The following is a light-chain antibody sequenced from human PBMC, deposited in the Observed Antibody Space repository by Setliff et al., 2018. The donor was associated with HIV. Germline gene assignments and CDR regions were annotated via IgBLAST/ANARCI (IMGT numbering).Light chain of an antibody. CDR2: DVS. CDR1: SNDIGGYKY. CDR3: SSYTSSTTYV. Sequence: LTQPASVSGSPGQSITISCTGTSNDIGGYKYVSWYQQHPGNAPKLLIYDVSNRPSGISSRFSGSKSGNTASLSISGLQAEDEADYYCSSYTSSTTYVFGSGTKVTVL. V-gene: IGLV2-14*03. J-gene: IGLJ1*01.